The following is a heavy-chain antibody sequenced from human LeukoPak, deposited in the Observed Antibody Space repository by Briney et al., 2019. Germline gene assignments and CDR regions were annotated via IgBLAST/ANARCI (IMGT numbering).Heavy chain of an antibody. CDR1: GGSFSGYY. CDR3: ARDRQTFYDYVGGNYRFYFDY. Sequence: NPSETLSLTCAVYGGSFSGYYWSWIRQPPGKGLEWIGEINHSGSINYNPSLKSRVTISVDTSKNQFSLKLSSVTAADTAVYYCARDRQTFYDYVGGNYRFYFDYWGQGTLVTVSS. CDR2: INHSGSI. J-gene: IGHJ4*02. D-gene: IGHD3-16*02. V-gene: IGHV4-34*01.